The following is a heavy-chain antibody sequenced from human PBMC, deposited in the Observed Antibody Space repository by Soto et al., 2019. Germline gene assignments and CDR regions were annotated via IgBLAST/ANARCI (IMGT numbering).Heavy chain of an antibody. CDR2: TYHTGNT. J-gene: IGHJ4*02. Sequence: KPSETLSLTCSVSGGSMSSGAYYWNWIRQHPVKGLEWIAYTYHTGNTYYNPSLRSRTTISVDTSENQSSLKLTSVTDADTAVYYCASSYSGYLDNWGQGTLVTVSS. CDR3: ASSYSGYLDN. D-gene: IGHD3-22*01. V-gene: IGHV4-31*03. CDR1: GGSMSSGAYY.